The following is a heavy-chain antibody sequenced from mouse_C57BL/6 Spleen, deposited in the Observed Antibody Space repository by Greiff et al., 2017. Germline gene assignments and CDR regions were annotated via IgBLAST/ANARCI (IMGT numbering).Heavy chain of an antibody. CDR1: GYTFTSYW. Sequence: VQLQQPGAELVMPGASVKLSCKASGYTFTSYWMHWVKQRPGQGLEWIGEIDPSDSYTNYNQKFKGKSTLTVDKSSSTAYMQLSSLTSEDAAVDYCARRGDDSSWFAYWGQGTLVTVSA. J-gene: IGHJ3*01. V-gene: IGHV1-69*01. CDR2: IDPSDSYT. CDR3: ARRGDDSSWFAY. D-gene: IGHD2-4*01.